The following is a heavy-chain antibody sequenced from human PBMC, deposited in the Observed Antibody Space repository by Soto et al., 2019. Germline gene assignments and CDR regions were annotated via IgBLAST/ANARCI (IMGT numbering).Heavy chain of an antibody. J-gene: IGHJ5*02. Sequence: SQTLSLTCAISGDSVSSNSAAWNWIRRSPSRGLEWLGRAYYRSKWYNDYAVSVKSRITINPDTSKNQFSLQLNSVTPEDTAVYYCARDSIAAAGNGYNWFDPWGQGTLVTVSS. CDR2: AYYRSKWYN. D-gene: IGHD6-13*01. V-gene: IGHV6-1*01. CDR1: GDSVSSNSAA. CDR3: ARDSIAAAGNGYNWFDP.